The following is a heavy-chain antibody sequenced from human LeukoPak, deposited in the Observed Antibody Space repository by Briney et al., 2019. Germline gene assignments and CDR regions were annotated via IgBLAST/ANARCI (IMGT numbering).Heavy chain of an antibody. CDR2: ISGSAATT. CDR1: GFTFSTYG. J-gene: IGHJ4*02. Sequence: GGSLRLSCAASGFTFSTYGMTWVRQAPGKGLEWVSAISGSAATTFYADSVKGRFTISRDNSKNTLYLQMNSLRAEDTAVYYCAKRGPGSPQSGKYFFDYWGQGTLVTVSS. D-gene: IGHD3-10*01. V-gene: IGHV3-23*01. CDR3: AKRGPGSPQSGKYFFDY.